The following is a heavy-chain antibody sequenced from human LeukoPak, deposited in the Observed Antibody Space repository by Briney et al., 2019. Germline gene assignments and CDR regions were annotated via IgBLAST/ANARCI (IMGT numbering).Heavy chain of an antibody. CDR2: IGTAGDT. D-gene: IGHD3-22*01. CDR1: GFTFSSYD. J-gene: IGHJ3*02. Sequence: GGSLRLSCAASGFTFSSYDMHWVRQATGKGLEWVSAIGTAGDTYYPGSVKGRFTISRENAKNSLYLQMNSLRAGDTAVYYCARGRDYYDSSGYSSVNAFDIWGQGTMVTVSS. V-gene: IGHV3-13*01. CDR3: ARGRDYYDSSGYSSVNAFDI.